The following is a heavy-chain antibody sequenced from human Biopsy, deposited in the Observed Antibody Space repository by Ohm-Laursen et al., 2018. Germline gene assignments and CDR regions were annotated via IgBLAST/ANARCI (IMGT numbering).Heavy chain of an antibody. J-gene: IGHJ4*02. CDR1: GFTFSSFG. CDR3: AKCMTGGSNYYFHH. V-gene: IGHV3-33*06. CDR2: VWYDGINK. D-gene: IGHD2-8*01. Sequence: SLRLSCTASGFTFSSFGMHWVRQAPGKGLEWVAVVWYDGINKFYADSVEGRFTISRDNFKNTLYLQMNSLRGEDTAVYYCAKCMTGGSNYYFHHCGQGTLVTVSS.